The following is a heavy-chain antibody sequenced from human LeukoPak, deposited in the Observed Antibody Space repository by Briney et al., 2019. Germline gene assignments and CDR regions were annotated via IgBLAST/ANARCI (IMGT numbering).Heavy chain of an antibody. Sequence: SETLSPTRPLYARSISTKYGSCIRHPAGNGLEWNWRIYTSGSTNYNPSLKSRVTMSVDTSKNQFSLKLSSVSAADTAVYYCARDLFTWGTGTRDAFDIWGQGTMVTVSS. V-gene: IGHV4-59*10. CDR2: IYTSGST. CDR3: ARDLFTWGTGTRDAFDI. D-gene: IGHD1-1*01. J-gene: IGHJ3*02. CDR1: ARSISTKY.